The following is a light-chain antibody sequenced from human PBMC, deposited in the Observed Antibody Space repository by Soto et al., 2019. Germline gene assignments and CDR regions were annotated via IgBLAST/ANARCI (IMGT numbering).Light chain of an antibody. J-gene: IGLJ2*01. CDR3: QSHDSANYLV. V-gene: IGLV6-57*04. Sequence: NFMLTQPHSVSESPGKTVTISCTRSSGSIVSNYVQWYQQRPGSAPTTMIYEDNQRPSGVPDRFSGSIDTSSNSASLTISGLKTEDEADYYCQSHDSANYLVFGGGTKLTVL. CDR1: SGSIVSNY. CDR2: EDN.